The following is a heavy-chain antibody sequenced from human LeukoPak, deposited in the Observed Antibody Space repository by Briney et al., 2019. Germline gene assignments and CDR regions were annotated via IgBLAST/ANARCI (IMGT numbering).Heavy chain of an antibody. Sequence: GGSLRLSCSASGFTFSSYAMHWVRQAPGKGLEYVSAISSNGGSTYYADSVKGRFTISRDNSKNTLYLQMSSLRAEDTAVYYCVKGGYCSGGSCSASDDLEHWGQGTLVTVSS. V-gene: IGHV3-64D*09. CDR3: VKGGYCSGGSCSASDDLEH. D-gene: IGHD2-15*01. CDR1: GFTFSSYA. J-gene: IGHJ1*01. CDR2: ISSNGGST.